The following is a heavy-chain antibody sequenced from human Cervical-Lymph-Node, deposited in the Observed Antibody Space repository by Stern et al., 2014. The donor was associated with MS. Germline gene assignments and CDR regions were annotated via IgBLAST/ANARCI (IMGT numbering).Heavy chain of an antibody. D-gene: IGHD6-19*01. V-gene: IGHV4-59*01. J-gene: IGHJ2*01. CDR3: ARASYSSGWPAGWYFDL. CDR1: GGSISSYY. CDR2: IYYSGST. Sequence: QVQLQESGPGLVKPSATLSLTCTVSGGSISSYYWSWIRQPPGKGLEWIGYIYYSGSTNYNPSLKRRVTISVDTSKNQFSLKLSSVTAADTAVYYCARASYSSGWPAGWYFDLWGRGTLVTVSS.